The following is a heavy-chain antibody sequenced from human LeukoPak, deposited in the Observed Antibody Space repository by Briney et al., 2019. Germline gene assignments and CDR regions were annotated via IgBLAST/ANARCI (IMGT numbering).Heavy chain of an antibody. J-gene: IGHJ4*02. D-gene: IGHD3-10*01. V-gene: IGHV3-23*01. CDR3: AKVTYGSGTYGAFDS. Sequence: GGSLRLSCAASGFTFTNYGMTWVRQAPGKGLEWVSTISGSGITIYYADSVEGRVTISRDTSKNTLYLQMHSLRAEDPAVYYCAKVTYGSGTYGAFDSWGQGTLVTVSS. CDR2: ISGSGITI. CDR1: GFTFTNYG.